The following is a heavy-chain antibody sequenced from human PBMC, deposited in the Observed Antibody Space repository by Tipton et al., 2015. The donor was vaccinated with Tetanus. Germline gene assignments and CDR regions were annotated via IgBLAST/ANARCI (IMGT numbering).Heavy chain of an antibody. CDR1: GGSVTSGYYY. V-gene: IGHV4-31*03. CDR2: IYYTGNT. Sequence: TLSLTCSVSGGSVTSGYYYWSWIRQPPGKGLEWIGYIYYTGNTYYNPSLKSRLTISVDTSKNQFSLKLNSVTAADTAVYYCARRSVSARFDDWGQGAQVTVSS. J-gene: IGHJ4*02. CDR3: ARRSVSARFDD. D-gene: IGHD6-6*01.